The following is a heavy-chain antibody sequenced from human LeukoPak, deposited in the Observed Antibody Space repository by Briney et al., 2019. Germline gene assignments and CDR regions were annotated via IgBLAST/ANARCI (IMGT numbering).Heavy chain of an antibody. V-gene: IGHV4-39*01. CDR3: ARHHLDSSGYSVSFDP. CDR1: GGSISSSSYY. J-gene: IGHJ5*02. CDR2: IYYSGST. Sequence: PSETLSLTCTVSGGSISSSSYYWGWIRQPPGKGLEWIGSIYYSGSTYYNPSLKSRVTISVDTSKNQFYLKLSCVTAADTAVYYCARHHLDSSGYSVSFDPWGQGTLVTVSS. D-gene: IGHD3-22*01.